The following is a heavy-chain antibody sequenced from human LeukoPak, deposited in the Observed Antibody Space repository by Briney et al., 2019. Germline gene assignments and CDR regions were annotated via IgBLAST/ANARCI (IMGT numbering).Heavy chain of an antibody. CDR1: GGSISSYY. D-gene: IGHD3-10*01. J-gene: IGHJ6*02. Sequence: PSETLSLTCTVSGGSISSYYWSWIRQPPGKGLEWIGYIYYSGSTNYNPSLKSRVTISVDTSKNQLSLKLSSVTAADTAVYYCARDVYYYGSGSYYYYGMDVWGQGTTVTVSS. V-gene: IGHV4-59*13. CDR3: ARDVYYYGSGSYYYYGMDV. CDR2: IYYSGST.